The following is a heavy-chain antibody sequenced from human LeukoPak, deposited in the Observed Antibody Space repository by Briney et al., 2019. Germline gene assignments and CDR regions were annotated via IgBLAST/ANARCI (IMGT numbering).Heavy chain of an antibody. CDR3: ARGWGRYSIKPGWFDP. Sequence: SETLSLTCAVYGGSFSGYYWSWIRQPPGKGLEWIGEINHSGSTNYNPSLKSRVTISVDTSKNQFSLKLSSVTAADTAVYYCARGWGRYSIKPGWFDPWGQGTLVTVSS. J-gene: IGHJ5*02. CDR1: GGSFSGYY. V-gene: IGHV4-34*01. D-gene: IGHD6-13*01. CDR2: INHSGST.